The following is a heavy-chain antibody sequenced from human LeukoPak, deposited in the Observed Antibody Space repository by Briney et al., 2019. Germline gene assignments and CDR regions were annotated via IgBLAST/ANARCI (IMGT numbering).Heavy chain of an antibody. D-gene: IGHD2-2*02. Sequence: GGSLRLSCAASGFTFSSYAMSWVRQAPGKGLEWVSAISGSGGSTYYADSVKGRLTISRDNSKNTLYLQMNSLRAEDTAVYYCAKMGGYCSSTSCYTGGAFDIWGQGTMVTVSS. J-gene: IGHJ3*02. CDR2: ISGSGGST. CDR1: GFTFSSYA. CDR3: AKMGGYCSSTSCYTGGAFDI. V-gene: IGHV3-23*01.